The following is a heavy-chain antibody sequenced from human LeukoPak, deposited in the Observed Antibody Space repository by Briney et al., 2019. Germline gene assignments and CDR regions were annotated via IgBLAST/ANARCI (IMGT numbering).Heavy chain of an antibody. CDR2: ISYDGSNK. J-gene: IGHJ4*02. V-gene: IGHV3-33*05. CDR1: GFNFRAYW. Sequence: GGSLRLSCTTSGFNFRAYWMGWVRQAPGKGLEWVAVISYDGSNKYYADSVKGRFTISRDNSKNTLYLQMNSLRAEDTAVYYCARGIAAYWGQGTLVTVSS. D-gene: IGHD6-6*01. CDR3: ARGIAAY.